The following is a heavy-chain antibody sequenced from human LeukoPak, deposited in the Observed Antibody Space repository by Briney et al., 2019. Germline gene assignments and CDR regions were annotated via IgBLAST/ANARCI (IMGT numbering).Heavy chain of an antibody. CDR1: GGPISSSSYY. J-gene: IGHJ5*02. CDR3: ARPLTYYYDSSGYWWFDP. D-gene: IGHD3-22*01. Sequence: PSETLSLTCTVSGGPISSSSYYWGRIRQPPGKGLEWIGSIYYSGSTYYNPSLKSRVTISVDTSKNQFSLKLSSVTAADTAVYYCARPLTYYYDSSGYWWFDPWGQGTLVTVSS. CDR2: IYYSGST. V-gene: IGHV4-39*01.